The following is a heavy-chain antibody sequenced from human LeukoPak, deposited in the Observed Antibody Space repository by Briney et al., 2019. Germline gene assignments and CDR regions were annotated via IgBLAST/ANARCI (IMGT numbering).Heavy chain of an antibody. V-gene: IGHV4-59*01. D-gene: IGHD5-24*01. CDR3: ARADIDGYHFDY. CDR2: IYYSGST. J-gene: IGHJ4*02. Sequence: SETLSLTCTVSGGSISSNYWSWIRQPPGKGLEWVGYIYYSGSTNYNPSLKSRVTISVDTSKNQFSLKLSSVTAADTAVYYCARADIDGYHFDYWGQGTLVTVSS. CDR1: GGSISSNY.